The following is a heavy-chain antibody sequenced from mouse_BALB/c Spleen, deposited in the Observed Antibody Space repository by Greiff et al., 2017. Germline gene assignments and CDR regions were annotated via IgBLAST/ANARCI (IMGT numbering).Heavy chain of an antibody. V-gene: IGHV5-6-5*01. Sequence: EVQVVESGGGLVKPGGSLKLSCAASGFTFSSYAMSWVRQTPEKRLEWVASISSGGSTYYPDSVKGRFTTSRDNARNILYLQMSSLRSEDTAMYYCARGQDGRDRYFFAYWGQGTLVTVSA. CDR3: ARGQDGRDRYFFAY. CDR2: ISSGGST. J-gene: IGHJ3*01. D-gene: IGHD2-14*01. CDR1: GFTFSSYA.